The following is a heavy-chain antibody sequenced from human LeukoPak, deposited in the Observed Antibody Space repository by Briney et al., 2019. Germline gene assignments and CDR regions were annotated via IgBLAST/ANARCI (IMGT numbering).Heavy chain of an antibody. CDR2: SIPMIGIG. D-gene: IGHD2-21*01. V-gene: IGHV1-69*10. CDR1: GGTFSKAA. CDR3: ALTRYTNMWSDTSYFYMDV. Sequence: SVKVSFKSSGGTFSKAAITWVRQAPGQGLEWTGQSIPMIGIGSYAQHFQGRITVSADKSTKTAYMELTSLRSEDTAVYYCALTRYTNMWSDTSYFYMDVWGKGTSVIVSS. J-gene: IGHJ6*03.